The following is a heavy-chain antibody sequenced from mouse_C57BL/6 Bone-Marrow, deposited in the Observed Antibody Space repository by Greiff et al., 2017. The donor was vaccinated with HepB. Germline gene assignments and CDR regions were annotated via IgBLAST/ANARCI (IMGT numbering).Heavy chain of an antibody. J-gene: IGHJ2*01. CDR1: GYTFTSHW. V-gene: IGHV1-50*01. D-gene: IGHD2-5*01. CDR2: IDPSDSYT. Sequence: QVQLQQSGAELVKPGASVKLSCKASGYTFTSHWMQWVKQRPGQGLEWIGEIDPSDSYTNYNQKFKGKATLTVDTSSSTAYMQLSSLTSEDSAVYYCARGYSKSYWGQGTTLTVSS. CDR3: ARGYSKSY.